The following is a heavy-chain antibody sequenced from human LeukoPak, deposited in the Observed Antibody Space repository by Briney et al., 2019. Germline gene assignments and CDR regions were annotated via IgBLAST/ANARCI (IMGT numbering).Heavy chain of an antibody. CDR2: ISCDGSIS. D-gene: IGHD2-15*01. Sequence: PGRSLRLSCAASGFTFNSYAVHWVRQAPGKGLEWVAVISCDGSISFYAASVKGRFTISRDNSKNTLYLQMNSLRAEDTALYFCARDRRYCSGGSCYFDYFFDYWGQGTLVTVSS. V-gene: IGHV3-30-3*01. CDR1: GFTFNSYA. J-gene: IGHJ4*02. CDR3: ARDRRYCSGGSCYFDYFFDY.